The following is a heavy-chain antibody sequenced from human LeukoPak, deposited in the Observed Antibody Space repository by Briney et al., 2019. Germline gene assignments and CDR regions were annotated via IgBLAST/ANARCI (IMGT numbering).Heavy chain of an antibody. CDR2: ITGGGEST. CDR1: GFTFEASA. Sequence: PGGSLRLSCAASGFTFEASAMSWVRQAPGKGLEWVAVITGGGESTYYADSVKGRFTISRDNAKNSLYLQMNSLRAEDTALYYCAKDIFTRIAVAGFDYWGQGTLVTVSS. CDR3: AKDIFTRIAVAGFDY. V-gene: IGHV3-23*01. J-gene: IGHJ4*02. D-gene: IGHD6-19*01.